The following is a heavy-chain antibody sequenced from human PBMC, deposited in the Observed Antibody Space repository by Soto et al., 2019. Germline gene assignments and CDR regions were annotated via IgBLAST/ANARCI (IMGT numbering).Heavy chain of an antibody. J-gene: IGHJ4*02. CDR2: IYYSGST. CDR3: ARLDCSGGSCPGPYFDY. D-gene: IGHD2-15*01. Sequence: SETLSLTCTVSGGSISSYYWSWIRQPPGKGLEWIGYIYYSGSTNYNPSLKSRVTISVDTPKNQFSLKLSSVTAADTAVYYCARLDCSGGSCPGPYFDYWGQGTLVTVSS. V-gene: IGHV4-59*08. CDR1: GGSISSYY.